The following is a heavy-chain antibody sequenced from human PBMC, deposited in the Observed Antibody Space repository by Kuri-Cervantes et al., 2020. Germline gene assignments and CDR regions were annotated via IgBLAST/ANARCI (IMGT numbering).Heavy chain of an antibody. CDR1: GYTFTDYY. CDR2: INPNSGGT. CDR3: ARVYQPLLYTYYYYGMDV. V-gene: IGHV1-2*02. D-gene: IGHD2-2*02. Sequence: ASVKVSCKASGYTFTDYYIRWVRQAPGQGLEWMGWINPNSGGTNYAQKFQGRVTMTRDTSISTAYMELSRLRSDDTAVYYCARVYQPLLYTYYYYGMDVWGQGTTVTVSS. J-gene: IGHJ6*02.